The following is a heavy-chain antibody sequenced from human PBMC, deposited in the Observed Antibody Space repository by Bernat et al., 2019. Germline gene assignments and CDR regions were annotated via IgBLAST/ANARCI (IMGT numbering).Heavy chain of an antibody. V-gene: IGHV3-11*06. CDR3: ARGTAAGSPPPFDY. J-gene: IGHJ4*02. CDR2: ISSSSSYT. Sequence: QVQLVESGGGLVKPGGSLRLSFAASGFTFIDYYMSWIRQAPGKGLEWVSYISSSSSYTNYADSVKGRFTISRDNAKNSLYLQMNSLRAEDTAVYYCARGTAAGSPPPFDYWGQGTLVTVSS. CDR1: GFTFIDYY. D-gene: IGHD6-13*01.